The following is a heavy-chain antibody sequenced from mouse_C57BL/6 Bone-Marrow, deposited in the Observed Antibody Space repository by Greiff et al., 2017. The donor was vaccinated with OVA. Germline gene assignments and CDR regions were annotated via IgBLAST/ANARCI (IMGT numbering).Heavy chain of an antibody. CDR1: GFTFSSYT. Sequence: EVKLMESGGGLVKPGGSLKLSCAASGFTFSSYTMSWVRQTPETRLEWVATISGGGGNTYYPDSVKGRFTISRDNAKNTLYLQMSSLRSEDTALYYCASHYYGSSYDAMDYWGQGTSVTVSS. D-gene: IGHD1-1*01. CDR3: ASHYYGSSYDAMDY. J-gene: IGHJ4*01. V-gene: IGHV5-9*01. CDR2: ISGGGGNT.